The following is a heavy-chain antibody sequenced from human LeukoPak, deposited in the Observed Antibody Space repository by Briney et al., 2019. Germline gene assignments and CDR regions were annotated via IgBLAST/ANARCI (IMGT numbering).Heavy chain of an antibody. Sequence: PGGSLRLSCAASGFTFSDYYMSWVRQAPGKGLEWVANIKQDGSEKYYVDSVKGRFTISRDNAKNSLYLQMNSLRAEDTAVYYCATVYYDSSGYKYYNFDYWGQGTLVTVSS. D-gene: IGHD3-22*01. J-gene: IGHJ4*02. CDR3: ATVYYDSSGYKYYNFDY. CDR2: IKQDGSEK. V-gene: IGHV3-7*01. CDR1: GFTFSDYY.